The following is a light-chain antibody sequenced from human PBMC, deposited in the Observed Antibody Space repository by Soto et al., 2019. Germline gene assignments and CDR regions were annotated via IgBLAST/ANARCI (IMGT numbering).Light chain of an antibody. CDR2: DAS. CDR3: QQRSNWPLA. Sequence: EIVLTQSPATLSLSPGEIATLSCRASQSISSHLAWYQQKPGQAPMLLMYDASNRATGIPARFSGSGSGTDFTLTISTLEPEDFAVYYWQQRSNWPLAFGGGTKVEIK. CDR1: QSISSH. V-gene: IGKV3-11*01. J-gene: IGKJ4*01.